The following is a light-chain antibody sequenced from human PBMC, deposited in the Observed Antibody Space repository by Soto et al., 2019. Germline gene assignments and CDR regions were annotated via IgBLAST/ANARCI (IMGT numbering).Light chain of an antibody. J-gene: IGLJ1*01. CDR3: ISYTDFSGPYV. V-gene: IGLV2-14*01. CDR1: SSDVGGYKY. CDR2: EVS. Sequence: QSALTQPASVSGSPGQSITISCTGTSSDVGGYKYVSWYQHHPGKAPKLLISEVSNRPSGVSNRFSGSKSGNTASLTISGLQAEDEATYFCISYTDFSGPYVFGTGTKVTVL.